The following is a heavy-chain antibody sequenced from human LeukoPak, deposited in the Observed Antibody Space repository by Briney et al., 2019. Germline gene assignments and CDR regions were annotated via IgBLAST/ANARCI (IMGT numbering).Heavy chain of an antibody. V-gene: IGHV1-2*02. CDR1: GYTFTDYY. Sequence: ASVKVSCKASGYTFTDYYMHWVRQAPGRGLEWMGWINPDSGVTNYPQKFQGRVTMTRDTSSSTAYMELIRLRSGDTAVYYCARDGTFDIWGQGTMVTVSS. CDR2: INPDSGVT. CDR3: ARDGTFDI. J-gene: IGHJ3*02. D-gene: IGHD2-15*01.